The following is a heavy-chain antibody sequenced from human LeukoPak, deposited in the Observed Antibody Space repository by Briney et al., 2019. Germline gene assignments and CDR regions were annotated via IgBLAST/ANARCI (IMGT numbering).Heavy chain of an antibody. J-gene: IGHJ4*02. Sequence: GGSLRLSCAASGFTFGSYWMSWVRQAPGKGLEWVANIKQDESEKYYVDSVKGRFTISRDNAKNSLYLQMNSLRVEDTAVYYCARELRPDPYSASWYNYWGQGTLVTVSS. CDR1: GFTFGSYW. CDR2: IKQDESEK. D-gene: IGHD6-13*01. V-gene: IGHV3-7*01. CDR3: ARELRPDPYSASWYNY.